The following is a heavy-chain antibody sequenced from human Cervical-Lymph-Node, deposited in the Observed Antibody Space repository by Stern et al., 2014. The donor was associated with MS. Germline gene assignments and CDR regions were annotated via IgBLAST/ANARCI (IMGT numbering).Heavy chain of an antibody. Sequence: VQLGQSGPEVKRPGESLKISCQASGYTFTSYWIGWVRQMPGKGLEWIAIIFPGGSDIRYSPSFPGQVTISADKSSSTACLQWNTLKASDTAIYYCARQRYFDYWGQGTLVTVSS. CDR3: ARQRYFDY. V-gene: IGHV5-51*01. CDR1: GYTFTSYW. CDR2: IFPGGSDI. J-gene: IGHJ4*02.